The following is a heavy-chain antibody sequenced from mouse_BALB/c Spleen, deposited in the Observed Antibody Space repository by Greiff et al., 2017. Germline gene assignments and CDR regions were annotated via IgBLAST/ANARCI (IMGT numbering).Heavy chain of an antibody. Sequence: EVKLVESGGDLVKPGGSLKLSCAASGFTFSSYGMSWVRQTPDKRLEWVATISSGGSYTYYPDSVKWRFTISRDNAKNTLYLQMSSLKSEDTAMYYCARHLLGNWYFDVWGAGTTVTVSS. V-gene: IGHV5-6*01. D-gene: IGHD4-1*01. CDR2: ISSGGSYT. CDR1: GFTFSSYG. CDR3: ARHLLGNWYFDV. J-gene: IGHJ1*01.